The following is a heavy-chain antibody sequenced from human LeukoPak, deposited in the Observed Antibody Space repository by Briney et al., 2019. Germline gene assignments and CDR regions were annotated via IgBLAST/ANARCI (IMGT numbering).Heavy chain of an antibody. J-gene: IGHJ4*02. V-gene: IGHV4-34*01. Sequence: SETLSLTCAVYGGSFSGYYWSWIRQPPGKGLEWIGEINHSGSTNYNASLKSRVTISVDTSKNLFSLKLSSVTAADTSVYYCARGFGDYGANGGEEYDYRGQGTLVTVSS. D-gene: IGHD4-17*01. CDR3: ARGFGDYGANGGEEYDY. CDR2: INHSGST. CDR1: GGSFSGYY.